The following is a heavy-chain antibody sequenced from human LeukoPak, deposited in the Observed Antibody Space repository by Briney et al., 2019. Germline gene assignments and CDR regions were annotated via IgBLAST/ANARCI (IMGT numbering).Heavy chain of an antibody. CDR2: IYSGGST. D-gene: IGHD2/OR15-2a*01. V-gene: IGHV3-66*01. CDR1: GFIVSSNY. Sequence: GGSLRLSCAASGFIVSSNYMTWVRQAPGKGLEWVSIIYSGGSTYYADSVKGRFTISRDNSKNTLYLQMNSLRAEDTAVYYCARGNMRYYYMDVWGKGTTVTISS. J-gene: IGHJ6*03. CDR3: ARGNMRYYYMDV.